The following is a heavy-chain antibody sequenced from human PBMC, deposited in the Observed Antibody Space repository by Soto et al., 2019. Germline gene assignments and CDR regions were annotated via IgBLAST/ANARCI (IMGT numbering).Heavy chain of an antibody. CDR1: GGSISSYY. CDR3: ARETRCSGGSGHFDY. V-gene: IGHV4-59*01. Sequence: QVQLQESGPGLVKPSETLSLTCTVSGGSISSYYWSWIRQPPGKGLEWIGYIYYSGSTNYNPSLKSRVTISVDTSKNQFSLTRSSVTAADTAVYYCARETRCSGGSGHFDYWGEGTLVTVSS. J-gene: IGHJ4*02. CDR2: IYYSGST. D-gene: IGHD2-15*01.